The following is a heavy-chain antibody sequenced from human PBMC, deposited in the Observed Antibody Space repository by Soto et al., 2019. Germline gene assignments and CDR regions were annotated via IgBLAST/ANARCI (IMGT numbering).Heavy chain of an antibody. CDR1: GYSFTSYW. J-gene: IGHJ6*02. V-gene: IGHV5-51*01. Sequence: GESLKISCKGSGYSFTSYWIGWVRQMPGKGLEWMGIIYPGDSDTRYSPSFQGQVTISADKSISTAYLQWSSLKASDTAMYYCARLLLETTATNYYYYYYGMDVWGQGTTVTVSS. CDR3: ARLLLETTATNYYYYYYGMDV. CDR2: IYPGDSDT. D-gene: IGHD4-4*01.